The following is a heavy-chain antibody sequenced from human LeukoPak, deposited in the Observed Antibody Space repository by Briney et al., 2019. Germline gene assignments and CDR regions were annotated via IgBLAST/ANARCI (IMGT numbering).Heavy chain of an antibody. Sequence: GGSLRLSCAASGFTFSSYAMSWVRQAPGKGVEWVSAISGSGGSTYYADSAKGRFTISRDNSKNTLYLQMNSLRAEDTAVYYCAKDEGQITYDYWGQGTLVTVSS. J-gene: IGHJ4*02. CDR3: AKDEGQITYDY. V-gene: IGHV3-23*01. CDR2: ISGSGGST. CDR1: GFTFSSYA.